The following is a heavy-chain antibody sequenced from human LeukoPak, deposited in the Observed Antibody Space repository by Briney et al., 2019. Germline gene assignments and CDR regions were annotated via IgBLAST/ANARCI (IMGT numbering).Heavy chain of an antibody. D-gene: IGHD2-2*01. J-gene: IGHJ4*02. CDR1: GGSLSSYY. CDR3: ARDNQPGDN. CDR2: IYYSGSA. Sequence: PSETLSLTCTVSGGSLSSYYWSWIRQPPGKGLEWIGYIYYSGSADYNPSLKSRVTMAVDTSKNQFSLKLSSVTAADTAVYYCARDNQPGDNWGQGTLVTVSS. V-gene: IGHV4-59*01.